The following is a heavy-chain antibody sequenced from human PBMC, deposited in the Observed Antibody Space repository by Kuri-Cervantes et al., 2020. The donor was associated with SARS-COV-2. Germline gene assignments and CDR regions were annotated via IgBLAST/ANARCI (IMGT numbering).Heavy chain of an antibody. CDR1: GGTISSYA. J-gene: IGHJ4*02. CDR2: ISAYNGNT. V-gene: IGHV1-18*01. CDR3: ARAIAVAGEVDY. Sequence: ASVKVSCKASGGTISSYAISWVRQASGQGLEWMGWISAYNGNTNYAQKLQGRVTMTTDTSTSTAYMELRSLRSDDTAVYYCARAIAVAGEVDYWGQGTLVTVSS. D-gene: IGHD6-19*01.